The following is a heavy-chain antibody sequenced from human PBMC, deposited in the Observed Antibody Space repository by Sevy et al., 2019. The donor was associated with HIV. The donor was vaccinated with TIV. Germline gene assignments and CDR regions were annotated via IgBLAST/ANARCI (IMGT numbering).Heavy chain of an antibody. CDR2: ISGSGGDT. CDR1: GFTFNTYA. CDR3: ASLPNNYYDSSGSSGDDAFDI. J-gene: IGHJ3*02. V-gene: IGHV3-23*01. D-gene: IGHD3-22*01. Sequence: GGSLRLSCAASGFTFNTYAMTWVRQAPGKGLEWVSVISGSGGDTYYADSVKGRFTISRDNSKNTLYLQMNSLRAEDTAVYYCASLPNNYYDSSGSSGDDAFDIWGQGTMVTVSS.